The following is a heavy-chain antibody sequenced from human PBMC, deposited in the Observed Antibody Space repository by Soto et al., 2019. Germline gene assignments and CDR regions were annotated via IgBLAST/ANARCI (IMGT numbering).Heavy chain of an antibody. CDR1: GYTLTTFD. D-gene: IGHD6-13*01. J-gene: IGHJ3*02. V-gene: IGHV1-8*01. Sequence: QVQLVQSGAEVKKPGASVKVSCKASGYTLTTFDINWVRQATGQGLEWMGWMNPNSGNTGYAQKFLGRVTMTRNTSISTAYMELSSLRSEDTAVYYCAGGRIPAAGTLDGFDIWGQGTMVTVSS. CDR2: MNPNSGNT. CDR3: AGGRIPAAGTLDGFDI.